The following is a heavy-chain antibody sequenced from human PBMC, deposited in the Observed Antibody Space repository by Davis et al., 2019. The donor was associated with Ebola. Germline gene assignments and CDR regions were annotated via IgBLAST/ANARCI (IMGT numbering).Heavy chain of an antibody. CDR3: ATSSGFWVTTNYYYGMDV. J-gene: IGHJ6*02. CDR2: INHSGST. Sequence: SETLSLTCAVYGGSFSGYYWSWIRQPPGKGLEWIGEINHSGSTNYNPSLKSRVTISVDTSKNQFSLKLSSVTAADTAVYYCATSSGFWVTTNYYYGMDVWGQGTTVTVSS. CDR1: GGSFSGYY. D-gene: IGHD3-22*01. V-gene: IGHV4-34*01.